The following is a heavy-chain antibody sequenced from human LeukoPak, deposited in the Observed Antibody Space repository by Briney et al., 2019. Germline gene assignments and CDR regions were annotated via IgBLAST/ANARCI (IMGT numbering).Heavy chain of an antibody. D-gene: IGHD6-19*01. CDR3: AKGRSGWYEGLDY. J-gene: IGHJ4*02. CDR1: GFTFSTYA. Sequence: PGGSLTLSCTASGFTFSTYAMTWLRQAPGKGLEWVSVISHGGDSAWYADSVKGRFTISRDNSKSTLFLQMNSLRADDTAIYYCAKGRSGWYEGLDYWGQGILVTVSS. V-gene: IGHV3-23*01. CDR2: ISHGGDSA.